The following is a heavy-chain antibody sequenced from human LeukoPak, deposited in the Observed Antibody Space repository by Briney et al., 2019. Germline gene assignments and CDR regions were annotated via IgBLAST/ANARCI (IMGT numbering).Heavy chain of an antibody. CDR1: GFSFSDYP. Sequence: GGSLRLSCVASGFSFSDYPMNWVRQAPGRGLEWVSNMRGDSSDKCYGDSVKGRFTISRDNAKNSLYLQMDSLRAEDTTFYYCARDVNWGFDYWGQGAQVTVSS. CDR2: MRGDSSDK. CDR3: ARDVNWGFDY. D-gene: IGHD7-27*01. J-gene: IGHJ4*02. V-gene: IGHV3-21*01.